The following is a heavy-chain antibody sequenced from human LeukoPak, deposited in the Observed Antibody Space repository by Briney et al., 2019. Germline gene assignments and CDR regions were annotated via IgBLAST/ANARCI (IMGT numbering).Heavy chain of an antibody. CDR2: INGDGSRI. D-gene: IGHD3-16*01. CDR3: ARDALGGRTKFDS. CDR1: GFTFSSHW. J-gene: IGHJ4*01. Sequence: GSLRLSCVASGFTFSSHWMHWVRQVPGKGLMWVSRINGDGSRIHYGDSVKGRFTISRDNAKNTLYPQMTSLRGDDTAIYFCARDALGGRTKFDSWGHGSLVTVSS. V-gene: IGHV3-74*01.